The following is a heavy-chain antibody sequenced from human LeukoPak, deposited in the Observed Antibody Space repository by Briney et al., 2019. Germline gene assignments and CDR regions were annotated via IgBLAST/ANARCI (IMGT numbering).Heavy chain of an antibody. J-gene: IGHJ4*02. Sequence: GGSLRPSCAASGFTFSSHWMSWVRQAPGKGLEWVANINQDASEKYYADSVEGRFTISRDNAKNSLYLQMNSLRVEDTAVYYCARAVYYDSSGYWGYYFDYWGQGTLVTVSS. CDR2: INQDASEK. D-gene: IGHD3-22*01. CDR1: GFTFSSHW. CDR3: ARAVYYDSSGYWGYYFDY. V-gene: IGHV3-7*01.